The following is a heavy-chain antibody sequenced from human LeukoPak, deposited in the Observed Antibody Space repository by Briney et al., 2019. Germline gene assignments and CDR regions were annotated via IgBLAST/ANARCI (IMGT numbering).Heavy chain of an antibody. J-gene: IGHJ4*02. CDR1: GYTFTNYD. CDR3: AREGKKATADY. Sequence: ASVKVSCKASGYTFTNYDISWVRQAPGQGLEWMGWINTYKGNTNYAQKLQGRVTMTTDTSTSTAYMELWSLRSDDTAVYYCAREGKKATADYWGQGTLVIVSS. D-gene: IGHD2/OR15-2a*01. CDR2: INTYKGNT. V-gene: IGHV1-18*01.